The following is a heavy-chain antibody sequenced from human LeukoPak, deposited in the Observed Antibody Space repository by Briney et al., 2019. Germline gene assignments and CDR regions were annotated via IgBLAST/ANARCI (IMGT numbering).Heavy chain of an antibody. J-gene: IGHJ6*03. CDR3: TREKVLRGGYYYYMDV. CDR1: GFTFRNFW. D-gene: IGHD3-10*01. Sequence: PGGSLRLSCAASGFTFRNFWMHWVRHVPGEGLVWVSRIIHDGAATNYADSVRGRFTISRDNANNMLYLQMNSLRVEDTGIYYCTREKVLRGGYYYYMDVWGKGTTVTVSS. CDR2: IIHDGAAT. V-gene: IGHV3-74*01.